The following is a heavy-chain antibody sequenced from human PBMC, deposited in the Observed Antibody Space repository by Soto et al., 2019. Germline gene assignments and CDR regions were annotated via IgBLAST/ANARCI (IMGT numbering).Heavy chain of an antibody. V-gene: IGHV3-15*01. J-gene: IGHJ4*02. CDR2: IKSRTAGGTT. Sequence: GGSLRLSCAASGLIFSNVWMSWVRQAPGKGLEWVGRIKSRTAGGTTDYTAPVNGRFTISRDDSKHTLYLQMNSLKTEDTAVYYCTSEGYPFDYWGQGTLVTVSS. D-gene: IGHD3-16*02. CDR3: TSEGYPFDY. CDR1: GLIFSNVW.